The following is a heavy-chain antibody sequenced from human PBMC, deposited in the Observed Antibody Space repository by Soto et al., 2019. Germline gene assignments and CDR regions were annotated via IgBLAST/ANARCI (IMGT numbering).Heavy chain of an antibody. CDR3: AKETVSITIFGVSGMDV. V-gene: IGHV4-59*06. CDR2: IYCSGST. Sequence: SETLSLTCTVSCGSISSYYWSWIRQPPGKGLEWIGYIYCSGSTYYNPSLKSRVTISVDTSKNQFSLNLSSVTAADTAVYYCAKETVSITIFGVSGMDVWGRGNTGTFSS. CDR1: CGSISSYY. D-gene: IGHD3-3*01. J-gene: IGHJ6*02.